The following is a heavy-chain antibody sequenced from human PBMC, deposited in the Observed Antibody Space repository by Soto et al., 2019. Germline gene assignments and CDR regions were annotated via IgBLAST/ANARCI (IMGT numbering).Heavy chain of an antibody. D-gene: IGHD2-21*02. Sequence: GGSLRLSCAASGFNFSNHWMHWVRQRPAEGLVWVSRIIRDGKRKDYAESVKGRFAISRDNAKSTLYLQRIGLTAEETAVYDCARESGDWPLNWFDPWGQGTLVTVSS. CDR1: GFNFSNHW. V-gene: IGHV3-74*01. CDR3: ARESGDWPLNWFDP. CDR2: IIRDGKRK. J-gene: IGHJ5*02.